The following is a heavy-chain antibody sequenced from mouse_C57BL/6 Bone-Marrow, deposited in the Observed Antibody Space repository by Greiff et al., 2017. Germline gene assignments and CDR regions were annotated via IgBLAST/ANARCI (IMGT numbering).Heavy chain of an antibody. V-gene: IGHV1-72*01. CDR3: ARKGDYSAWFAY. Sequence: QVQLQQPGAELVKPGASVKLSCKASGYTFTSYWLHWVKQRPGRGLEWIGRIDPNSGGTKYNEKFKSKATLTVDKTSSTAYMQISSLTSKDTAVYYCARKGDYSAWFAYWGQGTLVTVSA. CDR2: IDPNSGGT. J-gene: IGHJ3*01. CDR1: GYTFTSYW. D-gene: IGHD2-13*01.